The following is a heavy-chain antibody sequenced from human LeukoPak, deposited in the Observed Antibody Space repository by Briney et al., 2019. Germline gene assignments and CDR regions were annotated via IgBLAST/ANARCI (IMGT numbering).Heavy chain of an antibody. CDR1: GGSIRNYY. CDR3: ARESKSYDGSGYYHDY. V-gene: IGHV4-4*07. J-gene: IGHJ4*02. Sequence: SETLSLTCIVSGGSIRNYYWSWIRQPAGKGLEWIGRICISRNTDYNPSLKSRVTVSVDTSNNQFSLELTSVTAADTAVYYCARESKSYDGSGYYHDYWGQGTLVTVSS. CDR2: ICISRNT. D-gene: IGHD3-22*01.